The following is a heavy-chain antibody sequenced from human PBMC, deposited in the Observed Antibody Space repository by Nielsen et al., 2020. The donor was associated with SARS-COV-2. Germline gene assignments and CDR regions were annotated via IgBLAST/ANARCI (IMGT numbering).Heavy chain of an antibody. Sequence: GESLKISCAASGFTFSSYGMHWVRQAPGKGLEWVALIWYDGSNVYYADSVKGRFSISRDNSKHTLYLQMNNLRAEDTAVYYCARDSYGTDVWGQGTSVTVSS. CDR2: IWYDGSNV. J-gene: IGHJ6*02. CDR3: ARDSYGTDV. CDR1: GFTFSSYG. V-gene: IGHV3-33*01.